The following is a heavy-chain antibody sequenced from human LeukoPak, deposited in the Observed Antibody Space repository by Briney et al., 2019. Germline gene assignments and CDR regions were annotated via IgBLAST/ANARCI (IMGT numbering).Heavy chain of an antibody. CDR2: IYSSGTRNTYYS. J-gene: IGHJ4*02. Sequence: RPGGSLRLSCAASGFTFTNYAMSWVRQAPGKGLEWVSSIYSSGTRNTYYSYYADSVQGRFTISIDNSKNTLYLQLNNLRAEDTAVYYCAKSDTRTPKNFDYWGQGTLVTVSS. D-gene: IGHD2-2*02. CDR3: AKSDTRTPKNFDY. CDR1: GFTFTNYA. V-gene: IGHV3-23*05.